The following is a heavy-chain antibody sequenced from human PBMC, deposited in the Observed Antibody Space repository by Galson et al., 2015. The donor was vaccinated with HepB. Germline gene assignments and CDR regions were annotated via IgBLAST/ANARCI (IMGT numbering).Heavy chain of an antibody. J-gene: IGHJ4*02. CDR2: IYYSGST. Sequence: LSLTCTVSGGSISGYYRSWIRQPPGKGLEWVGYIYYSGSTNYNPSLKSRVTISIDTSKNQFSLKLSSVTAADTAVYYCARQKGIMMPFDYWGQGTLVTVSA. V-gene: IGHV4-59*08. D-gene: IGHD3-16*01. CDR1: GGSISGYY. CDR3: ARQKGIMMPFDY.